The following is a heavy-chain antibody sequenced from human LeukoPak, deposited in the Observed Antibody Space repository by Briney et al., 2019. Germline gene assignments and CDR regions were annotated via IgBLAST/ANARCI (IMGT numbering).Heavy chain of an antibody. V-gene: IGHV4-38-2*02. CDR2: IYQSGST. J-gene: IGHJ5*02. Sequence: SETLSLTCTVSGFSISNGYYWGWIRQPPGKGLEWIGSIYQSGSTYYNPSLESRVTISVDTSKNQFSLKLSSVTAADTAVYYCARDWGSMVRGVIMGPRMFDPWGQGTLVTVSS. D-gene: IGHD3-10*01. CDR1: GFSISNGYY. CDR3: ARDWGSMVRGVIMGPRMFDP.